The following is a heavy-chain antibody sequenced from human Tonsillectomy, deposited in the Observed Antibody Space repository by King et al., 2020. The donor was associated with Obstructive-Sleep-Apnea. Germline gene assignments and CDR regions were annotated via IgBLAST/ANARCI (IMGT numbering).Heavy chain of an antibody. V-gene: IGHV3-30*18. J-gene: IGHJ4*02. CDR3: AKYMIPAAKFSFFDY. CDR1: GFTFSSYG. D-gene: IGHD2-2*01. Sequence: VQLVESGGGVVQPGRSLRLSCTASGFTFSSYGMHWVRQAPGKGLEWVAVLSYDGSNKYYADSVKGRFTISRDNSKNTLYLQMNSLRAEDAAVYYCAKYMIPAAKFSFFDYWGQGTLVTVSS. CDR2: LSYDGSNK.